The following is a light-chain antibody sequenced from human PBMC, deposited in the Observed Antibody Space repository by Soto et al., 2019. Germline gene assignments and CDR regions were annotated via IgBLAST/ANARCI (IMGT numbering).Light chain of an antibody. Sequence: QSALTQPASVSGSPGQSITISCTGASSDVGNCNCVSWYQQHPGKAPKLMIYEVSNRPSGVSDRFSGSKAGNTASLTISGLQAEDEADYYCSSFTTSSTWVFGGGT. V-gene: IGLV2-14*01. CDR2: EVS. J-gene: IGLJ3*02. CDR1: SSDVGNCNC. CDR3: SSFTTSSTWV.